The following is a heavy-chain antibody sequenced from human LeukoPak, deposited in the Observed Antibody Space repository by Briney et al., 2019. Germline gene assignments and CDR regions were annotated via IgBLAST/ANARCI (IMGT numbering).Heavy chain of an antibody. Sequence: GGSLRLSCAASGFTFSKYAMSWVRQAPGKGLEWVSAISGSSGSTYYADSVKGRFTISRDNSKNTLYLQMNSLRAEDTAVYYCAKDPVYYDSSGPDYWGQGTLVTVSS. CDR3: AKDPVYYDSSGPDY. D-gene: IGHD3-22*01. J-gene: IGHJ4*02. CDR2: ISGSSGST. V-gene: IGHV3-23*01. CDR1: GFTFSKYA.